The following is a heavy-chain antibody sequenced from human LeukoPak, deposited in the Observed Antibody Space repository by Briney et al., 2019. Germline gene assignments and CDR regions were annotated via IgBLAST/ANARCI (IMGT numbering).Heavy chain of an antibody. CDR3: ARKGNAFDI. V-gene: IGHV3-7*01. CDR2: IKQDGSQK. D-gene: IGHD3-10*01. Sequence: GGSLRLSCATSGFAFTKYWMMWVRQAPGKGLEWVANIKQDGSQKYYLDSVKGRFTISRDNAKNSLYLQMNSLRAEDTAVYYCARKGNAFDIWGQGTMVTVSS. CDR1: GFAFTKYW. J-gene: IGHJ3*02.